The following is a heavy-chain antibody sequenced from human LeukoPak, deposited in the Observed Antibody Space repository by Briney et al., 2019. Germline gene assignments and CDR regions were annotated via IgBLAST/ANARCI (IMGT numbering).Heavy chain of an antibody. CDR3: ARDSYYDSSGYQEYFDY. CDR1: GGSFSGYY. CDR2: INHSGST. V-gene: IGHV4-34*01. Sequence: SETLSLTCAVYGGSFSGYYWSWIRQPPGKGLEWIGEINHSGSTYYNPSLKSRVTISVDTSKNQFSLKLSSVTAADTAVYYCARDSYYDSSGYQEYFDYWGQGTLVTVSS. J-gene: IGHJ4*02. D-gene: IGHD3-22*01.